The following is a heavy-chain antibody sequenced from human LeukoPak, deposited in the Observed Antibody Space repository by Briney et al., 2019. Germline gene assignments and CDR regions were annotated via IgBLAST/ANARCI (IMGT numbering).Heavy chain of an antibody. V-gene: IGHV4-38-2*02. CDR3: AIWSWGWQKGGQDY. D-gene: IGHD3-16*01. Sequence: SETLSLTCTVSGYSISSGYYWGWIRQPPGKGLEWIGSIYHSGSTYYNLSLKSRVTISVDTSKNQFSLKLSSVTAADTAVYYCAIWSWGWQKGGQDYWGQGTLVTVSS. J-gene: IGHJ4*02. CDR1: GYSISSGYY. CDR2: IYHSGST.